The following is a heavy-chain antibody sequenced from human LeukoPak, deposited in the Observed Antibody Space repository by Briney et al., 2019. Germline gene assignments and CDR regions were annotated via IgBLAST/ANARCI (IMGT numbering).Heavy chain of an antibody. V-gene: IGHV1-2*02. CDR1: GYTFTGYY. D-gene: IGHD6-19*01. CDR3: ARGSSGWYIDC. CDR2: INPNSGGT. Sequence: ASVKVSCKASGYTFTGYYINWVRQAPGQGLEWMGWINPNSGGTNYAQKFQGRVTMTRDTSISTAYMELSRLRSDDAAVYYCARGSSGWYIDCWGQGTLVTVSS. J-gene: IGHJ4*02.